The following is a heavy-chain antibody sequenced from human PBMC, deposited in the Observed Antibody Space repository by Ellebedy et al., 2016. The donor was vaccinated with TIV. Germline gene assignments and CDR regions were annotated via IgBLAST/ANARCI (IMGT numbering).Heavy chain of an antibody. D-gene: IGHD2-15*01. CDR1: EFTFSTYH. Sequence: GESLKISCAASEFTFSTYHMHWVRQAPGKGLEWVAVIWYDGGAKFYAESVKGRFTISRDNSQNTLYLEMNSLRAEDTAVYYCARELGGSGGSDFDYWGQGSLVTVSS. CDR3: ARELGGSGGSDFDY. CDR2: IWYDGGAK. V-gene: IGHV3-33*01. J-gene: IGHJ4*02.